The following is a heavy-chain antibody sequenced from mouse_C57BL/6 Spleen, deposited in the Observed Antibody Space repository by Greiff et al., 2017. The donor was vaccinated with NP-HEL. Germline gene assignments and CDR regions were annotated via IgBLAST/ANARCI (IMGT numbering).Heavy chain of an antibody. Sequence: VQLQQSGAELVKPGASVKLSCTASGFTIKDYYMNWVKQRTEQGLEWIGRIDPENGETQYAPKFQGKATITADTSSNTAYLQLSSLTSEDTAVYYCASDYAGDYWGQGTTLTVSS. D-gene: IGHD2-4*01. CDR1: GFTIKDYY. CDR3: ASDYAGDY. J-gene: IGHJ2*01. V-gene: IGHV14-2*01. CDR2: IDPENGET.